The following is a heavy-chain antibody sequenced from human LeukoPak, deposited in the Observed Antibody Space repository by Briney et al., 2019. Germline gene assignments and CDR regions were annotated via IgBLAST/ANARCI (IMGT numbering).Heavy chain of an antibody. CDR1: GFTVSGDY. J-gene: IGHJ4*02. Sequence: GGSLRLSCVVSGFTVSGDYISWFRQAPGKGLEWVSVLYYGVSTFYKDSVRGRFTTSGDKFKNTVYLQMNSLRAEDTAVYYCARARQNYGDYPYWGQGTLVTVSS. V-gene: IGHV3-53*01. CDR3: ARARQNYGDYPY. D-gene: IGHD4-17*01. CDR2: LYYGVST.